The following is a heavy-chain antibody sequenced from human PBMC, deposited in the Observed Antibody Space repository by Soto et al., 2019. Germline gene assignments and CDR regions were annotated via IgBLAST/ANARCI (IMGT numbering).Heavy chain of an antibody. V-gene: IGHV3-23*01. CDR1: GFTFSSYA. Sequence: PGGSLRLSCAASGFTFSSYAMSWVRQAPGKGLEWVSAISGSGGSTYYADSVKGRFTISRDNSKNTLYLQMNSLRAEDTAVYYCARDYDSSGYLAKFFDYWGQGTLVTVSS. D-gene: IGHD3-22*01. CDR2: ISGSGGST. J-gene: IGHJ4*02. CDR3: ARDYDSSGYLAKFFDY.